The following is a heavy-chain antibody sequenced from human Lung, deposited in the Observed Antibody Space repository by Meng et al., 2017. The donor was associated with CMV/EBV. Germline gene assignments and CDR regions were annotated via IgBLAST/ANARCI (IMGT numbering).Heavy chain of an antibody. D-gene: IGHD3-10*01. CDR3: ASPAQGAGSYRPHLYYYYCYGMDV. CDR2: INPNSGGT. Sequence: ASVXVSCKASGYTFTGYYMHWVRQAPGQGLEWMGWINPNSGGTNYAQKFQGRVTMTRDTSISTAYMELSRLRSDDTAVYYCASPAQGAGSYRPHLYYYYCYGMDVXGQGXTVTVSS. CDR1: GYTFTGYY. J-gene: IGHJ6*02. V-gene: IGHV1-2*02.